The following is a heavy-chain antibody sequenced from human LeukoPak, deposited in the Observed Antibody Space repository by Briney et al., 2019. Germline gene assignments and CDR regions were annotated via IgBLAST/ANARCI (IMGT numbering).Heavy chain of an antibody. D-gene: IGHD6-19*01. V-gene: IGHV4-59*01. Sequence: SETLSLTCTVSRGSMSSYYWSWIRQPPGKGLEWIGYIYYSGSTNYNPSLKSRVNISVDTSKNQFSLKVTSVTAADTAVYYCVRVRVSSSSHPWYFDYWGQGTLATVSS. J-gene: IGHJ4*02. CDR1: RGSMSSYY. CDR3: VRVRVSSSSHPWYFDY. CDR2: IYYSGST.